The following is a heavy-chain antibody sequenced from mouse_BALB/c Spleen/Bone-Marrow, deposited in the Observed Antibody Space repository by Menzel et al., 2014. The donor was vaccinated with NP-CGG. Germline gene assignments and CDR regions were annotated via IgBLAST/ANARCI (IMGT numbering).Heavy chain of an antibody. CDR1: GYTFTSYW. CDR3: ARGNPLYAMDY. J-gene: IGHJ4*01. D-gene: IGHD2-1*01. V-gene: IGHV1-7*01. CDR2: INPSTGYT. Sequence: VQVVESGAELAKPGASVKMSCKASGYTFTSYWMHWVKQRPGQGLEWIGYINPSTGYTDYNQKFNDKATLIADKSSSTAYMQLSSLTSKDSAVYYCARGNPLYAMDYWGQGTSVTVSS.